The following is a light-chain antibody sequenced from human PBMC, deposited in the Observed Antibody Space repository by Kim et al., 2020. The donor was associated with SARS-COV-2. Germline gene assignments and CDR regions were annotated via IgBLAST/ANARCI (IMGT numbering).Light chain of an antibody. CDR3: QQSYSTPRT. CDR2: AAS. CDR1: QSISSY. V-gene: IGKV1-39*01. Sequence: DIQMTQSPSSLSASVGDRVTINCRASQSISSYLNWYQQKPGKAPKLLIYAASSLQSGVPSRFSGSGSGTDFTLTISSLQPEDFATYYCQQSYSTPRTFGQVTKVDIK. J-gene: IGKJ1*01.